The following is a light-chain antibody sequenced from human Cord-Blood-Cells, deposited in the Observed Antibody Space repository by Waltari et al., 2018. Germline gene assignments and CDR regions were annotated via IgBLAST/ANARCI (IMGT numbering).Light chain of an antibody. CDR2: EGS. V-gene: IGLV2-23*01. J-gene: IGLJ3*02. CDR1: SSDVGSYNL. CDR3: CSYAGSSTWV. Sequence: QSALTQPASVSGSPGQSLTISCTGTSSDVGSYNLVSWYQQHPGKAPKFMIYEGSQRPSGVSNRFSGSKSGNTASLTISGLQAEDEADYYCCSYAGSSTWVFGGGTKLTVL.